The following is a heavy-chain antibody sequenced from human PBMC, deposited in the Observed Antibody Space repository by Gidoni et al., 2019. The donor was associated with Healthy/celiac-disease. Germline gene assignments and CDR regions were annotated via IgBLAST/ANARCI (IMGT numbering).Heavy chain of an antibody. Sequence: EVQLVESGGGLVQPGRSLRLSCAASGFTFDDYAMHWVRQAPGKGLEGVSGISWNSGSIGYADSVKGRFTISRDNAKNSLYLQMNSLRAEDTALYYCAKDLRAYYGMDVWGQGTTVTVSS. J-gene: IGHJ6*02. CDR2: ISWNSGSI. CDR1: GFTFDDYA. CDR3: AKDLRAYYGMDV. V-gene: IGHV3-9*01.